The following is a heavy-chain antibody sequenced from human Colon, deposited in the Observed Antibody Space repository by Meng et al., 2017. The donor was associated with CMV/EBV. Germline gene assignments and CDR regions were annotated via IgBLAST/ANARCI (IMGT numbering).Heavy chain of an antibody. CDR1: GFTFSTYE. CDR2: ISSSGSTI. J-gene: IGHJ4*02. V-gene: IGHV3-48*03. Sequence: LSLTCAASGFTFSTYEMNWVRQAPGKGLEWVSYISSSGSTIYYADSVEGRFTISRDNAKNSLYLQMNSLRAEDTAVYYCARHSYDSSGYPVYFDYWGQGTLVTVSS. CDR3: ARHSYDSSGYPVYFDY. D-gene: IGHD3-22*01.